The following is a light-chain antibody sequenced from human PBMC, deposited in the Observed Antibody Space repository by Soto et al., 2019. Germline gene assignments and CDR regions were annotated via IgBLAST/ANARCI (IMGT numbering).Light chain of an antibody. CDR1: SSDVGGYNY. CDR2: DVT. J-gene: IGLJ2*01. CDR3: CSYAGTTFL. Sequence: QSALTQPRSVSASPGQSVTISCAGTSSDVGGYNYVSWYQQHPGKAPKLVIHDVTRRPSGVPDRFSGSKSGNTASLAISGLQAEDEDDYYCCSYAGTTFLFGGGTKLTVL. V-gene: IGLV2-11*01.